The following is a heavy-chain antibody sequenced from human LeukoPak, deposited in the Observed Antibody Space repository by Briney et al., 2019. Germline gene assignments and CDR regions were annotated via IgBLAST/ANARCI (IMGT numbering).Heavy chain of an antibody. D-gene: IGHD6-19*01. CDR2: INPNSGGT. J-gene: IGHJ5*02. Sequence: GASVKVSCKXSGYTFTGYYMHWVRQAPGQGLEWMGRINPNSGGTNYSQKFQGRVTMTRDTSISTAYMELSRLRSDDTAVYYCARTSINPQWLASTNWFDPWGQGTLVTVSS. CDR1: GYTFTGYY. V-gene: IGHV1-2*06. CDR3: ARTSINPQWLASTNWFDP.